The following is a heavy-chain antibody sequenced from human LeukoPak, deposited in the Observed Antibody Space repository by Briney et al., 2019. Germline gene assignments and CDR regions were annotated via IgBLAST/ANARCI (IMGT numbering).Heavy chain of an antibody. J-gene: IGHJ4*02. CDR1: GGSISSSSYY. CDR3: ARRGVGSGRYFDY. Sequence: PSETLSLTCTVSGGSISSSSYYWGWIRQPPGKGLEWIGSIYYSGSTYYNPSLKSRVTISVDTSKNQFSLKLSSVTAADTAVYYCARRGVGSGRYFDYWGQGTLVTVSS. V-gene: IGHV4-39*01. CDR2: IYYSGST. D-gene: IGHD3-3*01.